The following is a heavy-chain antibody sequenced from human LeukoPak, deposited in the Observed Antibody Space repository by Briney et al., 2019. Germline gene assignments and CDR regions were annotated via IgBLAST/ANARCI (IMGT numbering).Heavy chain of an antibody. CDR1: GFTICTNY. CDR3: ASNGGNSGIFLQLDY. Sequence: GGSLRLSCAASGFTICTNYQSWVRQAPGKGLEWVSVIYSGGNTYSADSVKGQFTISRDNSKNTLYLQMNSLRVKDTAVYYCASNGGNSGIFLQLDYWGQGTLVTVSS. D-gene: IGHD7-27*01. V-gene: IGHV3-66*02. CDR2: IYSGGNT. J-gene: IGHJ4*02.